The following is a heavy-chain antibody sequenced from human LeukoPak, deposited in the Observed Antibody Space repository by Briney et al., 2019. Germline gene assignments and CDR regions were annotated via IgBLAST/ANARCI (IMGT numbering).Heavy chain of an antibody. V-gene: IGHV1-18*01. J-gene: IGHJ3*01. D-gene: IGHD2-8*01. CDR1: GYIFTAYG. CDR2: ISPDNDDT. Sequence: ASVKVSCKASGYIFTAYGISWVRQTPGEGLEWMEWISPDNDDTKYAQKLQGRVVLTTDTSTSTAYMELTSLRSGDTAVYYCARSGFCTSSTCFRESDGLDVWGQGTMLTVSS. CDR3: ARSGFCTSSTCFRESDGLDV.